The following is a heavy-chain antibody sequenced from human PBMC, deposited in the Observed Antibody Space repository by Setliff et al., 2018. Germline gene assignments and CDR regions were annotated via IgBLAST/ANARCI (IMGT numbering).Heavy chain of an antibody. D-gene: IGHD2-8*01. CDR1: GYTLSNSI. CDR2: ISACNGKT. J-gene: IGHJ4*02. V-gene: IGHV1-18*01. CDR3: LRLVRYCTKIACQATSGDEV. Sequence: ASVKVSCKASGYTLSNSILSWVRQAPGQGLEWVGWISACNGKTYSAQKFQDRVTLTTHTSTNMGYLELRDLRSDDTAVYYCLRLVRYCTKIACQATSGDEVWGLGTLVTVSS.